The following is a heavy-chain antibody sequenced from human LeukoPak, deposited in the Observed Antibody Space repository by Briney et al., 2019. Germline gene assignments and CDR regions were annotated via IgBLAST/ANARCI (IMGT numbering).Heavy chain of an antibody. J-gene: IGHJ4*02. D-gene: IGHD3-22*01. CDR2: ISSSGSTI. CDR1: GFTFSDYY. V-gene: IGHV3-11*01. Sequence: GGSLRLSCAASGFTFSDYYMSWIRQAPGKGLEWVSYISSSGSTIYYADSVKGRFTISRDNAKNSLYLRMNSLRAEDTAVYYCARDGRKHYYDSSGPPNDYWGQGTLVTVSS. CDR3: ARDGRKHYYDSSGPPNDY.